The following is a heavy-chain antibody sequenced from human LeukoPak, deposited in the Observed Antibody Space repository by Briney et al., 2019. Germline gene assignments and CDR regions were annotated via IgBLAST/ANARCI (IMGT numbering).Heavy chain of an antibody. D-gene: IGHD3-3*01. J-gene: IGHJ6*02. CDR3: ARDRHDFWSGYSYGMDV. Sequence: SETLSLTCTVSGGSISSYYWSRIRQPPGKGLECIGYIYYSGSTNYNPSLKSRVTISVDTSKNQFSLKLSSVTAADTAVYYCARDRHDFWSGYSYGMDVWGQGTTVTVSS. CDR1: GGSISSYY. V-gene: IGHV4-59*01. CDR2: IYYSGST.